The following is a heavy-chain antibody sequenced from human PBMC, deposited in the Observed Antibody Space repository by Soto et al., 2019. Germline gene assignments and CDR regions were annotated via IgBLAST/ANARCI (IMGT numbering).Heavy chain of an antibody. CDR2: IVGVGGTT. D-gene: IGHD7-27*01. J-gene: IGHJ6*02. V-gene: IGHV3-23*01. CDR3: AKHWGGPPYFYAMDV. CDR1: GCSYSGCYA. Sequence: LRLSCVAPGCSYSGCYAVSWVRQAPGKGLEWVSSIVGVGGTTYFANSVKGRFTISRDNSRNTLYLQMSSLRADDTALYYCAKHWGGPPYFYAMDVWGQVTKGT.